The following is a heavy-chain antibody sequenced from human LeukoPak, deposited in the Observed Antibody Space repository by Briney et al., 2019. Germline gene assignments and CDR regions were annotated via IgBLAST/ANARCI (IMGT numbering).Heavy chain of an antibody. V-gene: IGHV3-21*01. CDR3: GGSGSYYGAFDI. Sequence: PGGSLRLSCAASGFTFSSYSMNWVRQAPGKGLEWVSSISSSSSYIYYADSVKGRFTISRDNAKNSLYLQMNSLRAEDTAVYYCGGSGSYYGAFDIWGQGTMVTVSS. D-gene: IGHD1-26*01. CDR1: GFTFSSYS. CDR2: ISSSSSYI. J-gene: IGHJ3*02.